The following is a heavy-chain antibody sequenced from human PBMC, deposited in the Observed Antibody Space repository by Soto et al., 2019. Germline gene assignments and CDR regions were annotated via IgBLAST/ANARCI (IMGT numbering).Heavy chain of an antibody. CDR3: ARDCAGYSSGWYQRGGFDY. D-gene: IGHD6-19*01. J-gene: IGHJ4*02. CDR2: IWYDGSNK. CDR1: GFTFSSYG. V-gene: IGHV3-33*01. Sequence: QVQLVESGGGVVQPGRSLRLSCAASGFTFSSYGMHWVRQAPGKGLEWVAVIWYDGSNKYYADSVKGRFTISRDNSKNTLYLKMNSLRAGDTAGYYCARDCAGYSSGWYQRGGFDYWGQGTLVTVSS.